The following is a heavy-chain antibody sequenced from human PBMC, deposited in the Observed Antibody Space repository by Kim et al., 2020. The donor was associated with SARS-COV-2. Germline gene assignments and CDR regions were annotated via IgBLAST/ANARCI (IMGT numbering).Heavy chain of an antibody. CDR2: ISGGGETT. CDR1: GFPFSSYE. J-gene: IGHJ4*02. Sequence: GGSLRLSCAASGFPFSSYEMNWVRQAPGQGLEWVSYISGGGETTYYADSVKGRFTISRDNAKNSLYLQMNSLRAEDTAVYYCARDDLGSSSPFDYWGQGTLVTVSS. V-gene: IGHV3-48*03. D-gene: IGHD6-6*01. CDR3: ARDDLGSSSPFDY.